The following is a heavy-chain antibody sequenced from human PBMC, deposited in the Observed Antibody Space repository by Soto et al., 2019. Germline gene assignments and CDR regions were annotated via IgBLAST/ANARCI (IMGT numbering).Heavy chain of an antibody. Sequence: EVKLLESGGRLVQPGGSLRLSCAASGFSFNIFAMNWVRQAPGQGLEWVSGISGGGGSTYYADSVKGRFTISRDTSNNAVYLQMNSLRAEDTAVYYCAKDPTSYDSSAQFDSWGQGTRVTVSS. CDR1: GFSFNIFA. CDR2: ISGGGGST. J-gene: IGHJ4*02. D-gene: IGHD3-22*01. CDR3: AKDPTSYDSSAQFDS. V-gene: IGHV3-23*01.